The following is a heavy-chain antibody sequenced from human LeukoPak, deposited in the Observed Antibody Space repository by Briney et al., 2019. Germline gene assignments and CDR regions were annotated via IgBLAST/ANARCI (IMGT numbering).Heavy chain of an antibody. D-gene: IGHD6-19*01. Sequence: PGGSLRLSCAASGFTFSSYGMHWVRQAPGKGLEWVAVISYDGSNKYYADSVKGRFTISRDNSKNTLYLQMNSLRAEDTAVYYCAKDLVFGSGPNWFDPWGQGTLVTVSS. CDR2: ISYDGSNK. CDR3: AKDLVFGSGPNWFDP. V-gene: IGHV3-30*18. J-gene: IGHJ5*02. CDR1: GFTFSSYG.